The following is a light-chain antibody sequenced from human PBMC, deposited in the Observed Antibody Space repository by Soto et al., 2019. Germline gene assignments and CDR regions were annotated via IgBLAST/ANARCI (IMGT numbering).Light chain of an antibody. CDR3: SSYTSSSTVVV. CDR2: DVS. CDR1: SSDVGGYNY. Sequence: QSALTQPASVSGSPGQSITMSGTGTSSDVGGYNYVSWYQQHPGKAPKLMIYDVSNRPSGVSNRFSGSKSGNTASLTISGLQAEDEADYYCSSYTSSSTVVVFGGGTKVTVL. V-gene: IGLV2-14*01. J-gene: IGLJ2*01.